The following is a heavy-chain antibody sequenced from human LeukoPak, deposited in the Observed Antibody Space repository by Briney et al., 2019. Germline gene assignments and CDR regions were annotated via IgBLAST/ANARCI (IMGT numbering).Heavy chain of an antibody. CDR3: AKASAGYYDTSGYLWTH. Sequence: GGSLRVPCAASGFTFSSDAISCVRQAPGKGLEWVSGISGNGGNTYYADSVKGRFTISRDNSKDTLYLQMNSLRAEDTAAYYCAKASAGYYDTSGYLWTHRGQGTLVTVSS. V-gene: IGHV3-23*01. CDR1: GFTFSSDA. J-gene: IGHJ4*02. D-gene: IGHD3-22*01. CDR2: ISGNGGNT.